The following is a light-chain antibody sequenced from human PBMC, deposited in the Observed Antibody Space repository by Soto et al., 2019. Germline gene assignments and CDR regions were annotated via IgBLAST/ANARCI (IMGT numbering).Light chain of an antibody. Sequence: AILLTQSPSSLSASVGDRVTITCLASQGINNALVWYQQKPGKAPKLLLYDASSLESGVPSRFSGSGSGTDFTLTISSLQPEDVATYYCQQFNIYPITFGQGTRLEIE. J-gene: IGKJ5*01. CDR2: DAS. CDR1: QGINNA. V-gene: IGKV1-13*02. CDR3: QQFNIYPIT.